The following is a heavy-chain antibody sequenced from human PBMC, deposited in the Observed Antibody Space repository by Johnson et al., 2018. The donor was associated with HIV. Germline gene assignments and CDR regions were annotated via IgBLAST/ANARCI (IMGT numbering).Heavy chain of an antibody. CDR1: GFTFSSYG. CDR3: AKSPEKDHGGNSGAFAI. V-gene: IGHV3-33*06. Sequence: QVQLVESGGGVVQPGRSLRLSCAASGFTFSSYGMHWVRQAPGKGLQWVAVIWYDGNNKYYADSVKGRFTVSRDNSKNTLYLKMNSLRAEDTAMSYCAKSPEKDHGGNSGAFAIWGQGTMVTVSS. J-gene: IGHJ3*02. D-gene: IGHD4-23*01. CDR2: IWYDGNNK.